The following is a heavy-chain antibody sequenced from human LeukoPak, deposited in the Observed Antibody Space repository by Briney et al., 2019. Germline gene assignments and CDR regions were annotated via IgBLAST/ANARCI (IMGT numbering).Heavy chain of an antibody. J-gene: IGHJ5*02. D-gene: IGHD6-19*01. Sequence: SVKVSCKASGYTFTSYYIHWVRQAPGQGLEWMGRIIPILGIANYAQKFQGRVTITADKSTSTAYMELSSLRSEDTAVYYCARDVGYSSDAGGVDWFGPWGQGTLVTVSS. CDR3: ARDVGYSSDAGGVDWFGP. V-gene: IGHV1-69*04. CDR1: GYTFTSYY. CDR2: IIPILGIA.